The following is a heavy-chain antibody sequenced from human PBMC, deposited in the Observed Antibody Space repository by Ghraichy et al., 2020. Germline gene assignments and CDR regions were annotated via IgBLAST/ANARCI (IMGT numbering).Heavy chain of an antibody. J-gene: IGHJ4*02. CDR3: VRDDSTGKFYFYN. CDR1: GFTFSDYW. CDR2: INQDGSEI. D-gene: IGHD6-19*01. V-gene: IGHV3-7*03. Sequence: ETLSLTCAASGFTFSDYWMSWVRQTPGKGLERVANINQDGSEIRYPGSVRGRFTVSRDNAKKSLFLQMNSLRAEDTAVYYCVRDDSTGKFYFYNWGQGALVTVSS.